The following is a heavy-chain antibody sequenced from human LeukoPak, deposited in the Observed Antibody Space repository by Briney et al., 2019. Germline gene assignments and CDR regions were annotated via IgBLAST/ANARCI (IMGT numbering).Heavy chain of an antibody. V-gene: IGHV3-21*04. CDR1: GFAFSNYS. D-gene: IGHD1-26*01. J-gene: IGHJ4*02. CDR3: ARLRKYSGSYYAVYFDY. CDR2: ISSSSAYI. Sequence: GGSLRLSCAASGFAFSNYSMTWVRQAPGKGLEWVSSISSSSAYIYYADSVKGRFTISRDNSKNTLYLQMNSLRAEDTAVYYCARLRKYSGSYYAVYFDYWGQGTLVTVSS.